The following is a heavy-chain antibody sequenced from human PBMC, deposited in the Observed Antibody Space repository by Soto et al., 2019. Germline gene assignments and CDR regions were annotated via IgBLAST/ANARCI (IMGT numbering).Heavy chain of an antibody. D-gene: IGHD1-1*01. CDR3: ARTITGYFWAGAY. J-gene: IGHJ4*02. Sequence: VGSLRLSCAASGFTFNMYAISWVRQAPGKGLEWVSGIGGSGANTFYADFVKGRFTISRDNSKNTPYLQMDSLRAEDTAIYYCARTITGYFWAGAYWGQGTLVTVSS. CDR1: GFTFNMYA. CDR2: IGGSGANT. V-gene: IGHV3-23*01.